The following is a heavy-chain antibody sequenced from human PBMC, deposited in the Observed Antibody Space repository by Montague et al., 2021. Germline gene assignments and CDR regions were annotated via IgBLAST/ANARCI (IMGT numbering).Heavy chain of an antibody. J-gene: IGHJ5*02. V-gene: IGHV4-61*01. CDR3: AAYYYGGGGRGS. Sequence: SETLSLTCSVSGDSVRCGIYHWGWIRLSPGKGLEWIGYICDGGSATYKTSLGSRVTMSLDTSSNQFSLNLRSATAADTAVYYCAAYYYGGGGRGSWGQGTLVTVSS. CDR1: GDSVRCGIYH. CDR2: ICDGGSA. D-gene: IGHD3-22*01.